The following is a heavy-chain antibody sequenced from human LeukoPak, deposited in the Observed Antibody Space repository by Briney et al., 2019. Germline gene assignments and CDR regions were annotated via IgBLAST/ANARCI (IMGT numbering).Heavy chain of an antibody. V-gene: IGHV4-59*01. J-gene: IGHJ4*02. D-gene: IGHD6-19*01. CDR3: ARGGHSSAHLGDDFDY. CDR2: IYYSGST. Sequence: SETLSLTCTVSGGSISSYYWSWIRQPPGKGLEWIGYIYYSGSTNYSPSLKSRVTISVDTSKNQFSLKLSSVTAADTAVYYCARGGHSSAHLGDDFDYWGQGTLVTVSS. CDR1: GGSISSYY.